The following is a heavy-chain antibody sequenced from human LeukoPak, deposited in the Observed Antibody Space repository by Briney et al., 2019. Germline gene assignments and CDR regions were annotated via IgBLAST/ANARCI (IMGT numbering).Heavy chain of an antibody. CDR1: GFTFSTYP. CDR3: ARVHDTTGYYHYFDS. CDR2: ISYHGSNE. V-gene: IGHV3-30*04. D-gene: IGHD3-9*01. Sequence: GGSLRLSCEASGFTFSTYPMHWVRQAPDKGLEWVAMISYHGSNEYYADSVKGRFTISRDNSKNTIYLQMNNPRVEDTAIYYCARVHDTTGYYHYFDSWGQGTLVTVSS. J-gene: IGHJ4*02.